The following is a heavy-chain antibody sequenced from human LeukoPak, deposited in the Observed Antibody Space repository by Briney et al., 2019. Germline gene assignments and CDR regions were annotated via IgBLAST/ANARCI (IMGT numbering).Heavy chain of an antibody. Sequence: GASVKVSCKASVHTFTGYYMHWVRQAPGQGLEGVGWINPNSGGTNYAQKFQGRVTMTRDTSISTAYMELSRLRSDDTAVYYCARGVAVAGTADYWGRGTWSPSPQ. D-gene: IGHD6-19*01. CDR3: ARGVAVAGTADY. V-gene: IGHV1-2*02. CDR2: INPNSGGT. CDR1: VHTFTGYY. J-gene: IGHJ4*02.